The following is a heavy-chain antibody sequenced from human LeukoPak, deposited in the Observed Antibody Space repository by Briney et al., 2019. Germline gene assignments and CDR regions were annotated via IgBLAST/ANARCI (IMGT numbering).Heavy chain of an antibody. CDR1: GGSFSGYY. Sequence: PSETLSLTCAVYGGSFSGYYWSWIRQPPGKGLEWIGEINHSGSTNYIPSLKSRVTISVDTSKNQFSLKLSSVTAADTAVYYCARAKYGYSSSWYGSTHYMDVWGKGTTVTVSS. CDR2: INHSGST. J-gene: IGHJ6*03. D-gene: IGHD6-13*01. CDR3: ARAKYGYSSSWYGSTHYMDV. V-gene: IGHV4-34*01.